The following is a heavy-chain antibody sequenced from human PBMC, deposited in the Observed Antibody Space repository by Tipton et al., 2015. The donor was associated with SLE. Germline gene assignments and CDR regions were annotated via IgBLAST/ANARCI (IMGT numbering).Heavy chain of an antibody. Sequence: GSLRLSCAASGFTFSSYSMNWVRQAPGKGLEWVSSISSSSSYIYYADSVKGRFTISRDNAKNSLYLQMNSLRAEDTAVYYCAREGHPLDRGAFDIWGQGTMVTVSS. CDR2: ISSSSSYI. J-gene: IGHJ3*02. D-gene: IGHD3-10*01. V-gene: IGHV3-21*01. CDR3: AREGHPLDRGAFDI. CDR1: GFTFSSYS.